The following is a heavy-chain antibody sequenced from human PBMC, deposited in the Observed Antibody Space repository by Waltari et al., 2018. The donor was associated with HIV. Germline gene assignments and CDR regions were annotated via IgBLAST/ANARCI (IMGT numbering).Heavy chain of an antibody. J-gene: IGHJ4*02. CDR2: INHSGST. CDR3: ARLGYSYAPYYFDY. V-gene: IGHV4-34*01. CDR1: GGSFSGYS. Sequence: QVQLQQWGAGLLKPSETLSLTCAVYGGSFSGYSWRWLRQPPGKGLEWIGEINHSGSTNYNPSLKSRVTISVDTSKNQFSLKLSSVTAADTAVYYCARLGYSYAPYYFDYWGQGTLVTVSS. D-gene: IGHD5-18*01.